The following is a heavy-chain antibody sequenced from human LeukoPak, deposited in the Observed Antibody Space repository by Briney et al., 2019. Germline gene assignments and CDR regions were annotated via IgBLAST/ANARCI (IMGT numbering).Heavy chain of an antibody. CDR3: ARSTKDYSAPTGY. J-gene: IGHJ4*02. CDR2: INPNSGGT. V-gene: IGHV1-2*02. CDR1: GYTFTGYY. Sequence: ASVKVPCKASGYTFTGYYMHWVRQAPGQGIEWMGWINPNSGGTNYAQKFQGRVTMTRDTSISTAYMELSRLRSDDTAVYYCARSTKDYSAPTGYWGQGTLVTVSS. D-gene: IGHD4-11*01.